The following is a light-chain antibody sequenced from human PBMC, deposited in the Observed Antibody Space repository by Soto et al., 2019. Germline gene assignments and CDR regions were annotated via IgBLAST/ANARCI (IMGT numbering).Light chain of an antibody. J-gene: IGKJ1*01. CDR1: QDIRTE. V-gene: IGKV1-6*01. Sequence: AIQMTQSPSSLSASVGDRVTITCRASQDIRTELGWYQQKPGNAPKLLIYATSILQSGVPSRFSGIGSGTDFTLTISSLQSEDFAVYYCQQYNNWPETFGQGTKVEIK. CDR3: QQYNNWPET. CDR2: ATS.